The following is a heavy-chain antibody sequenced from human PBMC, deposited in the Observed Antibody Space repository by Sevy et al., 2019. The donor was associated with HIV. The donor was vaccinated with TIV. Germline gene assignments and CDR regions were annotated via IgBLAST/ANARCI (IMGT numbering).Heavy chain of an antibody. D-gene: IGHD6-19*01. V-gene: IGHV3-23*01. CDR2: ISGGGGST. J-gene: IGHJ6*03. Sequence: GGSLRLSCAASGFTFSSYAMSWVRQAPGKGLEWVSAISGGGGSTYYADSVKGRFTISRDNSKNTLYLQMNSLRAEDTAVYYCAKAYSSGWYYYYMDVWGKGTTVTVSS. CDR3: AKAYSSGWYYYYMDV. CDR1: GFTFSSYA.